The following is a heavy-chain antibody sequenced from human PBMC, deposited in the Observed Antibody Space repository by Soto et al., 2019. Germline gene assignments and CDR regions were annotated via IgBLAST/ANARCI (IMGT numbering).Heavy chain of an antibody. CDR1: GFTFSDYY. D-gene: IGHD2-15*01. Sequence: QVQLVESGGGLVKPGGSLRLSCAASGFTFSDYYMSWIRQAPGKGLEWVSYISSSVSTIYYADSVKGRFTISRDNAKNSLYLQMNSLRAEDTAVYYCARDKGYCSGGSCYADDAFDIWGQGTMVTVSS. CDR3: ARDKGYCSGGSCYADDAFDI. CDR2: ISSSVSTI. J-gene: IGHJ3*02. V-gene: IGHV3-11*01.